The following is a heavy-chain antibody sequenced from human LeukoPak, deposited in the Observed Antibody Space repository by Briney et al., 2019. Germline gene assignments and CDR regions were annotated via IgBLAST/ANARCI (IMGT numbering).Heavy chain of an antibody. J-gene: IGHJ4*02. CDR1: GFTFSSYG. V-gene: IGHV3-30*02. D-gene: IGHD6-13*01. Sequence: GGSLRLSCAASGFTFSSYGMHWVRQAPGKGLEWVAFIRYDGSNKYYTDSVKGRFTISRDNSKNTLYLQMNSLRAEDTAVYYCAKEGPKIAALDYWGQGTLVTVSS. CDR3: AKEGPKIAALDY. CDR2: IRYDGSNK.